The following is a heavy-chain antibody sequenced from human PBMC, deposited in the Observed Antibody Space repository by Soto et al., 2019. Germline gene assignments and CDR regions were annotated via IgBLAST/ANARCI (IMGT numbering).Heavy chain of an antibody. CDR3: ATENPITMVRAPYYYYYYGMDV. J-gene: IGHJ6*02. CDR1: GYTFPSYD. D-gene: IGHD3-10*01. Sequence: ASVKVSCKASGYTFPSYDINWVRQATGQGLEWMGWMNPNSGNTGYAQKFQGRVTMTKNTSTNTAYMELSSLRSEDTAVYYCATENPITMVRAPYYYYYYGMDVWGQGTTVTVSS. V-gene: IGHV1-8*01. CDR2: MNPNSGNT.